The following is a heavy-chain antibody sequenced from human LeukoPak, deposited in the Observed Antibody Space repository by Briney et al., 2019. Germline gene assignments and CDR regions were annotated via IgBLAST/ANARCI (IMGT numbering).Heavy chain of an antibody. D-gene: IGHD3-10*01. J-gene: IGHJ3*02. CDR2: IYTSGST. CDR1: GGSISSGSYY. CDR3: ARLVLWFGGEADAFDI. V-gene: IGHV4-61*02. Sequence: SETLSLTCTVSGGSISSGSYYWSWIRQPAGKGLEGIGRIYTSGSTHYNPSLKSRVTISVDTSKSQFSLKLSSVTAADTAVYHCARLVLWFGGEADAFDIWGQGTMVTVSS.